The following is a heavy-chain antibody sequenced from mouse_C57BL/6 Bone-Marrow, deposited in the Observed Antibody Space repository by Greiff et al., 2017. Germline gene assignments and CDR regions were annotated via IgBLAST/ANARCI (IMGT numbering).Heavy chain of an antibody. CDR1: GYTFTSYW. Sequence: QVQLQQPGAELVRPGTSVKLSCKASGYTFTSYWMHWVKQRPGQGLEWIGVIDPSDSYTNYNQKFKGKATLTVDTSSSTAYMQLSSLTSEVSAVYYCARKDYGSPGWFAYWGQGTLVTVSA. CDR3: ARKDYGSPGWFAY. CDR2: IDPSDSYT. J-gene: IGHJ3*01. V-gene: IGHV1-59*01. D-gene: IGHD1-1*01.